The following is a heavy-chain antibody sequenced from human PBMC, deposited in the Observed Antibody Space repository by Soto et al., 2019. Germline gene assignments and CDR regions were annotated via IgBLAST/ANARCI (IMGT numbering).Heavy chain of an antibody. CDR1: GGSINTPKYY. J-gene: IGHJ4*02. D-gene: IGHD2-15*01. CDR2: IYFDGAS. CDR3: ARQDGYCSGGRCLSPRHFDS. V-gene: IGHV4-39*01. Sequence: PSETLSLTCAVSGGSINTPKYYWGWVRQSPGRGLEWIGTIYFDGASYYNPSLKSRLTISTDMSKNHFSLRLNSVTAADTAVYYCARQDGYCSGGRCLSPRHFDSWGQGTLVTVSS.